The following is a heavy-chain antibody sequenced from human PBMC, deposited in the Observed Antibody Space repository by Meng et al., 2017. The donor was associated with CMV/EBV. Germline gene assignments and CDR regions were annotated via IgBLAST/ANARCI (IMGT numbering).Heavy chain of an antibody. J-gene: IGHJ4*02. CDR3: TTESRYDFWGLGYCSGGSCYTAYFDY. D-gene: IGHD2-15*01. CDR2: IKSKTDGGTT. V-gene: IGHV3-15*01. CDR1: GFTSSIAW. Sequence: GGSLRLSCAASGFTSSIAWMSWVRQAPGKGLEWVGRIKSKTDGGTTDYAAPVKGRFTISRDDSKNTLYLQMNSLKTEDTAVYYCTTESRYDFWGLGYCSGGSCYTAYFDYWGQGTLVTVSS.